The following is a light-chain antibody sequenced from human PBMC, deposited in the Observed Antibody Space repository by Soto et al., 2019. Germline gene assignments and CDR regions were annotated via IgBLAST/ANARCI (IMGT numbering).Light chain of an antibody. CDR2: DAS. V-gene: IGKV3-20*01. CDR3: QHYGPSPWT. J-gene: IGKJ1*01. Sequence: EIVLTQSAGTLSLSPGERTTLSCRASQTVSGSYLAWFQQQPGQAPRLLIYDASTRAAGVPDRFSGSGSGTDFSLTINRLEHEDFAVYWQHYGPSPWTFGQGTKVEIK. CDR1: QTVSGSY.